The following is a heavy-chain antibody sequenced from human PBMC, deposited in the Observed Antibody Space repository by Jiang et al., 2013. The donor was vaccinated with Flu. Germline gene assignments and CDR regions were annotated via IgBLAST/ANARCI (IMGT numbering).Heavy chain of an antibody. V-gene: IGHV3-23*01. CDR1: GFPFSSYA. Sequence: EVQLLESGGGLVQPGGSLRLSCVVSGFPFSSYAMSWVRQAPGKGLGWVSTFGGSGGTTFYAESVKGRFTISRDNFKNAVYLQMNSLRVEDTAVYYCAKDRSFSGSLGFDHWGQGTLVTVSS. CDR2: FGGSGGTT. J-gene: IGHJ4*02. D-gene: IGHD1-26*01. CDR3: AKDRSFSGSLGFDH.